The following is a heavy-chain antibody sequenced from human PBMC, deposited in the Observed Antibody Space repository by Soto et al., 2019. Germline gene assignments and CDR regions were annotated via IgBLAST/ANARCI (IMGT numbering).Heavy chain of an antibody. CDR2: ISPHSGGP. CDR1: GYTFTGYY. V-gene: IGHV1-2*02. J-gene: IGHJ4*02. Sequence: SVKVSCKASGYTFTGYYIHWVRQAPGQGLEWMGSISPHSGGPNYAQRFQGRVTMTRDTSMTTVYMEMSGLTSDDTAVYYCAREEQTGANYYLDYWGQGTLVTVSS. CDR3: AREEQTGANYYLDY. D-gene: IGHD7-27*01.